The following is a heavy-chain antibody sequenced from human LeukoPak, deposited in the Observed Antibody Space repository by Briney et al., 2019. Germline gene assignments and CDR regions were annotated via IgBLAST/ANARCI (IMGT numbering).Heavy chain of an antibody. CDR1: GFTFSSYG. D-gene: IGHD4-23*01. CDR2: ISGSGGST. J-gene: IGHJ4*02. Sequence: QPGGSLRLSCAASGFTFSSYGMSWVRQAPGKGLEWVSAISGSGGSTYYADSVKGRFTISRDNAKNSLYLQMNSLRAEDTAVYYCARFIYGGKYYFDYWGQGTLVTVSS. CDR3: ARFIYGGKYYFDY. V-gene: IGHV3-23*01.